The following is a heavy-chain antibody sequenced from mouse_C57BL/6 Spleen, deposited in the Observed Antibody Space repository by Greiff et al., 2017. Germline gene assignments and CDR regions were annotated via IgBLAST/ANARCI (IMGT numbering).Heavy chain of an antibody. CDR3: ASLYYYALYFDY. CDR2: IYPGDGDT. Sequence: VQLQQSGPELVKPGASVKISCKASGYAFSSSWMNWVKQRPGKGLEWIGRIYPGDGDTNYNGKFKGKATLTADKSSSTAYMQLSSLTSEDSAVYFGASLYYYALYFDYWGQGTTLTVSS. CDR1: GYAFSSSW. J-gene: IGHJ2*01. V-gene: IGHV1-82*01. D-gene: IGHD1-1*01.